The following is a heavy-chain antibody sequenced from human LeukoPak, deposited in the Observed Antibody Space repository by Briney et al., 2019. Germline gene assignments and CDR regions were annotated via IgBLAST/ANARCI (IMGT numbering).Heavy chain of an antibody. CDR1: GGSISSPNHD. D-gene: IGHD3-10*01. CDR2: IYYSGTT. Sequence: PSETQSLTCSVSGGSISSPNHDWAWIRQPPGQGLEWIGSIYYSGTTYYNLSLKSRVTLSVDTSQNQFSLKLSSVTAADTAIYFCARSLGANTWVGNWFDPWGQGTPVTVSP. CDR3: ARSLGANTWVGNWFDP. J-gene: IGHJ5*02. V-gene: IGHV4-39*01.